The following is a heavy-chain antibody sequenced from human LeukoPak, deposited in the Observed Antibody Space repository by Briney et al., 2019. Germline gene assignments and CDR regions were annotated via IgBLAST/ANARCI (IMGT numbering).Heavy chain of an antibody. CDR1: GGSISSSGYS. CDR3: ASFTHIVVVTAIHGGGYFDY. Sequence: SETLSLTCAVSGGSISSSGYSWSWIRQPPGKGLEWIGYIHHTGSTYYNPSLKSRVTISVDRSKNQFSLKLSSVTAADTAVYYCASFTHIVVVTAIHGGGYFDYWGQGTLVTVSS. CDR2: IHHTGST. V-gene: IGHV4-30-2*01. J-gene: IGHJ4*02. D-gene: IGHD2-21*02.